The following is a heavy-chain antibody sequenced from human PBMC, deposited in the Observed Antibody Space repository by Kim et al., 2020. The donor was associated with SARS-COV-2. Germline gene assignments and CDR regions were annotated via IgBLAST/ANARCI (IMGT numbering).Heavy chain of an antibody. Sequence: GGSLRLSCAASGFTVSSNYMSWVRQAPGKGLEWVSATYSGGSTYYADSVKGRFTISRDNSKNKMYLQMNSLRAEDTAVYYCARVSRPDYVDWFDPWGQGTLVTVSS. CDR1: GFTVSSNY. D-gene: IGHD3-10*02. J-gene: IGHJ5*02. V-gene: IGHV3-66*02. CDR3: ARVSRPDYVDWFDP. CDR2: TYSGGST.